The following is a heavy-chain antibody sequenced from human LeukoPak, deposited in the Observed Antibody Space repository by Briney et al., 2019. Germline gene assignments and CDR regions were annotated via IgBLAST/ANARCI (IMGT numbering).Heavy chain of an antibody. V-gene: IGHV3-23*01. Sequence: GGSLRLSCAASGFTFSNYAMSWVRQAPGKGPEWVSGISGGGGNTYYADSVKGRFTISRDNSKNTLYLQMNSLRAEDTAVYYCAKDLFRSSVLLWFGELIDYWGQGTLVTVSS. CDR3: AKDLFRSSVLLWFGELIDY. J-gene: IGHJ4*02. CDR2: ISGGGGNT. CDR1: GFTFSNYA. D-gene: IGHD3-10*01.